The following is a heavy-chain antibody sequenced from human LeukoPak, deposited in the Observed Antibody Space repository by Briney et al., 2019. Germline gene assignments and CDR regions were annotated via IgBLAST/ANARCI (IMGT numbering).Heavy chain of an antibody. J-gene: IGHJ4*02. V-gene: IGHV3-48*03. Sequence: GGSLRLSCAASAFTFTNYEMSWVRQAPGKGLEWVSHISSSAQTKYYADSVKGRFTISRDNAKSSLYLQMDSLRAEDTAVYYCARGAGSGYSDSWGQGTLVTVSS. D-gene: IGHD6-13*01. CDR1: AFTFTNYE. CDR3: ARGAGSGYSDS. CDR2: ISSSAQTK.